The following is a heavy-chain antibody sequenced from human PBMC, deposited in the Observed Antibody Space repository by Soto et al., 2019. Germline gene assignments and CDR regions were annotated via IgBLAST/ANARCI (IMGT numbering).Heavy chain of an antibody. CDR1: GYTFTSYY. CDR2: IKPSGGST. V-gene: IGHV1-46*01. CDR3: ARPPYPGCINAVCYPLDY. D-gene: IGHD2-8*01. Sequence: QVQLVQSGAEVKKPGASVKISCKASGYTFTSYYMHWVRQAPGQGLERMGIIKPSGGSTNYAQKLQGRVAMTRDTSTSTVYMELNSLRSEDTAVYYCARPPYPGCINAVCYPLDYWGQGTLVTVSS. J-gene: IGHJ4*02.